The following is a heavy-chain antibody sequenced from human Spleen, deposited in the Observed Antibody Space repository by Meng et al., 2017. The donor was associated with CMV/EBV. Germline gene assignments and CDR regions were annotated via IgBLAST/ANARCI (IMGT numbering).Heavy chain of an antibody. D-gene: IGHD1-26*01. CDR3: ARDDSGTYYRFFDY. Sequence: KASGYTFTSYGISWVRQAPGQGLEWMGWISAYNGNTNYAQKFQGRVTMTTDTSTSTAYMELRSLRSDDTAVYYCARDDSGTYYRFFDYWGQGTLVTVSS. V-gene: IGHV1-18*01. CDR1: GYTFTSYG. CDR2: ISAYNGNT. J-gene: IGHJ4*02.